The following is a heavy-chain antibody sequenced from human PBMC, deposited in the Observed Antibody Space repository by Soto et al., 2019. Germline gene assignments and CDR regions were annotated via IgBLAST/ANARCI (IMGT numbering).Heavy chain of an antibody. CDR1: GYTFTAYY. CDR2: INPKTGDT. Sequence: QAQLVQSGAEVKKPGASVKVSCKTSGYTFTAYYIHWVRQAPGQGLEWVGWINPKTGDTKYAQKFQGRVTMTGDTSITPAYMELGRLRSDDTAVYYCARQLAYCGGVCYTEPMDYWGQGTLVTVSS. J-gene: IGHJ4*02. D-gene: IGHD2-21*02. V-gene: IGHV1-2*02. CDR3: ARQLAYCGGVCYTEPMDY.